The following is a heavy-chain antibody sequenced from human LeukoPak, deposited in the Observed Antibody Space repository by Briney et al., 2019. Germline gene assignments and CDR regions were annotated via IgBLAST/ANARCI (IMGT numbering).Heavy chain of an antibody. Sequence: NPSETLSLTCNVSGGSISSSSYYWGWIRQPPGKGLEWIGSIYYSGTTHYNPSLKSQLTISVDTSKNQFSVKLSSVTAADTAVYYCARDIRIDYSGCSHFDPWGQGTLVTVSS. CDR3: ARDIRIDYSGCSHFDP. V-gene: IGHV4-39*07. CDR2: IYYSGTT. D-gene: IGHD6-19*01. J-gene: IGHJ5*02. CDR1: GGSISSSSYY.